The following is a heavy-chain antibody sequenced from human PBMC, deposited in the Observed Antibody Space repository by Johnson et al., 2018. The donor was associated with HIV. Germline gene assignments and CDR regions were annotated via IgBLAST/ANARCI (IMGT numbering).Heavy chain of an antibody. Sequence: QVQLVESGGGVVQPGRSLRLSCAASGFTFSRYGIHWVRQDPGKGLEWVAVRWSDGSDKYYADSVKGRFTISRDNSKTTLYLQMNSLRPEDTAVYYFAKSGSYYDISAYHDAFDIWGQGTMVIVSS. CDR3: AKSGSYYDISAYHDAFDI. CDR2: RWSDGSDK. V-gene: IGHV3-30*18. CDR1: GFTFSRYG. D-gene: IGHD3-22*01. J-gene: IGHJ3*02.